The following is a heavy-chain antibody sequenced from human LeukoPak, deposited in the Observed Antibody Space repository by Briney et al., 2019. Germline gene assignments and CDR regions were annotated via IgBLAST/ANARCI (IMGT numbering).Heavy chain of an antibody. CDR1: GGSITDHY. CDR3: ARFSSGCSTASCYLDY. V-gene: IGHV4-59*11. J-gene: IGHJ4*02. D-gene: IGHD2-2*01. CDR2: IHSTGNT. Sequence: SETLSLTCTVSGGSITDHYWSWIRQPPGKGLELTGHIHSTGNTFYKPSLKSRITISLDTSRNQFSLRLSSVTAADTAVYCCARFSSGCSTASCYLDYWGQGTLVTVSS.